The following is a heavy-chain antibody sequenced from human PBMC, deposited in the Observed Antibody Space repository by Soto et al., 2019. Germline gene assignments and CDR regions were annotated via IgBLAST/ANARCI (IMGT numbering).Heavy chain of an antibody. CDR2: IYSDGST. CDR1: GFTVNSNY. V-gene: IGHV3-66*01. J-gene: IGHJ4*02. D-gene: IGHD3-9*01. CDR3: ATLTKYDILTGFYPC. Sequence: EVQLVESGGGLVQPGGSLRLSCAASGFTVNSNYMRWVRQAPGKGLEWVAVIYSDGSTYDADSVKGRFIISRDNSNNTLYFQMTSLRAEATAVYYCATLTKYDILTGFYPCWGQGTLVTVSS.